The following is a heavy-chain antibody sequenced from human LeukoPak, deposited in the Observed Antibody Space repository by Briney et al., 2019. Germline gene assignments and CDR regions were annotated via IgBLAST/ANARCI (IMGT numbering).Heavy chain of an antibody. Sequence: GGSLRLSCAASGFTFSSYAMSWVRQAPGKGLEWVSAISGSGGSTYYADSVKGRFTISRDNSKNTQYLQMNSLRAEDTAVYYCAGDIVVVIRDYWGQGTLVTVSS. V-gene: IGHV3-23*01. CDR1: GFTFSSYA. CDR2: ISGSGGST. J-gene: IGHJ4*02. CDR3: AGDIVVVIRDY. D-gene: IGHD2-15*01.